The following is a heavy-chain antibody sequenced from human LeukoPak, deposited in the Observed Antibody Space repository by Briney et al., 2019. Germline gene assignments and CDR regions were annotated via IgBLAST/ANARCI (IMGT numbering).Heavy chain of an antibody. V-gene: IGHV4-4*07. CDR3: AREGIAASRYFQH. CDR1: GGSISSYY. CDR2: IYTSGST. D-gene: IGHD6-13*01. Sequence: PSETLSLTCTVSGGSISSYYWSWIRQPAGKGLEWTGRIYTSGSTNYNPSLKSRVTISVDKSKNQFSLKLSSVTAADTAVYYCAREGIAASRYFQHWGQGTLVTVSS. J-gene: IGHJ1*01.